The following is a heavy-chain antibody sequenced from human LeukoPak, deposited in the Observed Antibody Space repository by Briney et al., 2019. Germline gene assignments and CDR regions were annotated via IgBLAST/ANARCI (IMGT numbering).Heavy chain of an antibody. V-gene: IGHV4-39*07. J-gene: IGHJ4*02. CDR3: ARAGLYYDSSGYSYYFDY. CDR2: IYYSGST. Sequence: SETLSLTCTVSGGSISSSSYYWGWIRQPPGKGLEWIGSIYYSGSTYYNPSLKSRVTISVDTSKNQFSLKLSSVTAADTAVYHCARAGLYYDSSGYSYYFDYWGQGTLVTVSS. D-gene: IGHD3-22*01. CDR1: GGSISSSSYY.